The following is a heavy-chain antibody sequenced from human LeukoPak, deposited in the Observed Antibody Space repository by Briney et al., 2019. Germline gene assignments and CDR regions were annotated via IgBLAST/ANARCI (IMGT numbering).Heavy chain of an antibody. J-gene: IGHJ4*02. CDR1: GDSVSNNTTA. CDR2: TYYRSKWDN. CDR3: ARGVLGFDY. D-gene: IGHD6-13*01. Sequence: SQTLSLTCAISGDSVSNNTTAWNWIRQSPSRGLEWLGRTYYRSKWDNDYAVSVKGRMTISPDTSKNQFSLQLNSVTAEDTAVYYCARGVLGFDYWGQGTLVTVSS. V-gene: IGHV6-1*01.